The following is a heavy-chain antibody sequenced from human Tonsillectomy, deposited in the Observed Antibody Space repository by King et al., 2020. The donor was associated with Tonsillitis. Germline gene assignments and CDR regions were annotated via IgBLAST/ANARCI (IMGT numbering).Heavy chain of an antibody. CDR3: AREVGAITSPGNWFDP. J-gene: IGHJ5*02. D-gene: IGHD1-26*01. V-gene: IGHV3-7*01. CDR1: GFSFSSYW. Sequence: VQLVQSGGGLVQSGGSLRLSCAASGFSFSSYWMSWVRQAPGKGLEWVANIKQDGSEKYYVDFVKGRFTISRDNAKNSLYLQMNSLRAEDTAMYYCAREVGAITSPGNWFDPWGQGTLVTVSS. CDR2: IKQDGSEK.